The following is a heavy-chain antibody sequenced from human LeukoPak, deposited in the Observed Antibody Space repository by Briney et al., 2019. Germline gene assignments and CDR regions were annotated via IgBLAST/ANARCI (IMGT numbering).Heavy chain of an antibody. CDR1: GFTVSSNY. V-gene: IGHV3-53*01. D-gene: IGHD3-10*01. CDR3: ARSVQGGSWY. CDR2: IYSGGST. J-gene: IGHJ4*02. Sequence: GGSLRLSCAASGFTVSSNYMSWVRQPPGKGLEWVSVIYSGGSTYFADSGKGRFTIPRTNSKNTLYLQTNSLRAEETAVYYCARSVQGGSWYWGEGTLVTVSS.